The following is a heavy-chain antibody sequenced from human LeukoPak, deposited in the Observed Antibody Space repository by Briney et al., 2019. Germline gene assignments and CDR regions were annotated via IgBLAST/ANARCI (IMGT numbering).Heavy chain of an antibody. CDR3: ARVAAKTVDY. Sequence: ETLSLTCEVYGGSFSDDQRSWIRQPPGKGLEWIGEINHSGSTIYNPSLKSRVTMSVDTSKNQFSLKLSSVTAADTAVYYCARVAAKTVDYWGQGTLVTVSS. D-gene: IGHD2-15*01. CDR1: GGSFSDDQ. V-gene: IGHV4-34*01. J-gene: IGHJ4*02. CDR2: INHSGST.